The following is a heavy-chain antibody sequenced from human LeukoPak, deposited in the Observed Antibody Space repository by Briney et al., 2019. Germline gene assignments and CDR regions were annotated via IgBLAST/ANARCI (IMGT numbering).Heavy chain of an antibody. V-gene: IGHV3-23*01. CDR3: AKDRHYYDSSGYYGDY. D-gene: IGHD3-22*01. J-gene: IGHJ4*02. CDR2: ISGSGGST. Sequence: GGSLRLSCAASGFTFSSYAMSWVRQAPGKGLEWVSAISGSGGSTYYADSVKGRFTISRDNSKNTLYLQMNSLRAEDTAVYYCAKDRHYYDSSGYYGDYWGQGTLDTVSS. CDR1: GFTFSSYA.